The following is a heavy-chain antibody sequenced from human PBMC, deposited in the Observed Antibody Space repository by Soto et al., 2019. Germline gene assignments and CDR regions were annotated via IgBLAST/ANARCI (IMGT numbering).Heavy chain of an antibody. CDR3: ARGGHDSSADALDF. V-gene: IGHV1-18*01. J-gene: IGHJ3*01. Sequence: QVQLVQSGAEVKKPGASVKVSCKASSYTFTSFGIIWVRQAPGQGLEWMGWISAYNGKTNYARRVQGRVTMGTDTSTSTGYMELRSLRSDDTAVYYCARGGHDSSADALDFWGQGTMVTVSS. CDR1: SYTFTSFG. D-gene: IGHD3-22*01. CDR2: ISAYNGKT.